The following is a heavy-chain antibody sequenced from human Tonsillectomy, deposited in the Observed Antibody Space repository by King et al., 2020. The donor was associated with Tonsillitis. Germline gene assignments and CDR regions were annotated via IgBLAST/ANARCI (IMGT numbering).Heavy chain of an antibody. CDR2: ISWNSGSI. V-gene: IGHV3-9*01. CDR1: GFTFDDYA. J-gene: IGHJ4*02. Sequence: QLVQSGGGLVQPGRSLRLSCAASGFTFDDYAMHWVRQAPGKCLEWVSGISWNSGSIGYADSVKGRFTISRDNAKNSLYLQMNSLRAEDTALYYCAKEAVVRGVIPLHFDYWGQGTLVTVSS. CDR3: AKEAVVRGVIPLHFDY. D-gene: IGHD3-10*01.